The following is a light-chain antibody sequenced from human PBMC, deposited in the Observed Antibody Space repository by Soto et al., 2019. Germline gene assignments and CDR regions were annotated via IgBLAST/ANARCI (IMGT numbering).Light chain of an antibody. J-gene: IGKJ1*01. CDR1: QSLLHTNGYNY. CDR3: MQPLQNPRT. V-gene: IGKV2-28*01. Sequence: DIVMTQSPLSLPVTPGEPASISCRSSQSLLHTNGYNYLDWYLQKPGQSPQALIYLGYNRSSGVPERFSGSGSGTDFTLKISRVEADDVGVYYCMQPLQNPRTFGQGTKVEIK. CDR2: LGY.